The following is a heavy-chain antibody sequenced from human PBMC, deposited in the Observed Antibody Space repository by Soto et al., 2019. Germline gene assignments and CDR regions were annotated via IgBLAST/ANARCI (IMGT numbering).Heavy chain of an antibody. Sequence: ASVKVSCKASGYTFTSYAIHWVRQAPGQRLEWMGWINAGNGNTKYSQKFQGRVTITRDMSTSTAYMELSSLRSEDTAVYYCARDDGVYSGYAPGFFDHWGQGTPVTVSS. J-gene: IGHJ4*02. CDR1: GYTFTSYA. D-gene: IGHD5-12*01. CDR3: ARDDGVYSGYAPGFFDH. CDR2: INAGNGNT. V-gene: IGHV1-3*01.